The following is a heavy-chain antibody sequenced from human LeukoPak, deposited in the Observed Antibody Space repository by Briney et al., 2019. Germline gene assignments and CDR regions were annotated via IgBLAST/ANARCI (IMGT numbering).Heavy chain of an antibody. CDR2: IHIDGSST. CDR1: GFIFSSYW. Sequence: GGSLRLSCAASGFIFSSYWMYWVRQAPGKGLVWVSRIHIDGSSTSYADSVKGRFTISRDNAKNTLYLQMNSLRAEDTAVYYCARDPYYYDSSGYDEPDAFDIWGQGTMVTVSS. CDR3: ARDPYYYDSSGYDEPDAFDI. V-gene: IGHV3-74*01. J-gene: IGHJ3*02. D-gene: IGHD3-22*01.